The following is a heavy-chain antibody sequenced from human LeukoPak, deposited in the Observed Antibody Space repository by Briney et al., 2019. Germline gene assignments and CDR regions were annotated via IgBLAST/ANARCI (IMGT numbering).Heavy chain of an antibody. J-gene: IGHJ3*02. CDR3: ASLFRDDVFDI. CDR2: VDPSDSYT. V-gene: IGHV5-10-1*01. D-gene: IGHD3-10*01. Sequence: GESLKISCKGSGYSFTSYWIGWVRQMPGKGLEWMGRVDPSDSYTNYSPSFQGHVSISADKSISTAYLQWRSLKASDTAMYYCASLFRDDVFDIWGQGTMVTVSS. CDR1: GYSFTSYW.